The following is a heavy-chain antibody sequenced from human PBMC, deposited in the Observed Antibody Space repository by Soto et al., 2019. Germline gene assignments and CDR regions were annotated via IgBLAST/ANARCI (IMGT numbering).Heavy chain of an antibody. J-gene: IGHJ6*02. CDR3: APLSVSLSGPYGIHV. CDR1: CYSVTSSDYY. D-gene: IGHD2-15*01. Sequence: TLSLTCRVSCYSVTSSDYYWAWIRQPPGKGLEWIGSMFYSGLTYYNPSLKSRVTLSVDTSKNQFSVRLNSVTAADTAVYYCAPLSVSLSGPYGIHVWGQGTTVTVSS. V-gene: IGHV4-39*01. CDR2: MFYSGLT.